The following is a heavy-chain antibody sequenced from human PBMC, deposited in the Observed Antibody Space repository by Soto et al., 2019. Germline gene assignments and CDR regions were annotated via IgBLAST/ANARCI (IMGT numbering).Heavy chain of an antibody. J-gene: IGHJ4*02. V-gene: IGHV3-53*01. Sequence: GGSLRLSCAASGFNVNSDYMNWVRQTPGKGLEWVASIYSGETTYYADSVRGRFTISSDKSKNTLYFQLSSLRIEDSAVYYCTRDGRGLGRLSLFEYWGQGVMVTVSS. D-gene: IGHD1-26*01. CDR3: TRDGRGLGRLSLFEY. CDR2: IYSGETT. CDR1: GFNVNSDY.